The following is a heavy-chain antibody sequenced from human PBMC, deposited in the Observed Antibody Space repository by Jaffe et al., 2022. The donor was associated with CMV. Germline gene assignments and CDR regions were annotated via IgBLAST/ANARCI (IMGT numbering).Heavy chain of an antibody. J-gene: IGHJ6*02. CDR3: TTDPSGNSNYVWAYYYYGMDV. CDR2: IKSKTDGGTT. V-gene: IGHV3-15*01. CDR1: GFTFSNAW. Sequence: EVQLVESGGGLVKPGGSLRLSCAASGFTFSNAWMSWVRQAPGKGLEWVGRIKSKTDGGTTDYAAPVKGRFTISRDDSKNTLYLQMNSLKTEDTAVYYCTTDPSGNSNYVWAYYYYGMDVWGQGTTVTVSS. D-gene: IGHD4-4*01.